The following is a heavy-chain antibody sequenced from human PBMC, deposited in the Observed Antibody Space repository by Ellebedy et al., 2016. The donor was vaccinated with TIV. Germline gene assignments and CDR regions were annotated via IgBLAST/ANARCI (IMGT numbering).Heavy chain of an antibody. CDR3: ATDGSYGDYRSPTHAFVM. CDR2: INQGGSET. Sequence: GESLKISCAASGFSFSSYWMTWVRQAPGKGLEWVANINQGGSETYYVDSVKGRFTIARDNAKKSLYLQMSSLRVEDTAVYYCATDGSYGDYRSPTHAFVMWGQGTMVAVSS. J-gene: IGHJ3*02. CDR1: GFSFSSYW. D-gene: IGHD4-17*01. V-gene: IGHV3-7*01.